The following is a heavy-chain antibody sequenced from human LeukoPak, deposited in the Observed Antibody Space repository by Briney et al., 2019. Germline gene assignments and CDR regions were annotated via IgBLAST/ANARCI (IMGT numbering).Heavy chain of an antibody. V-gene: IGHV4-34*01. Sequence: PSETLSLTCAVHGGSFSGYYWSWIRQPPGKGLEWIGEINHSGSTNYNPSLKSRVTISVDTSKNQLSLKLSSVTAADTAVYYCARGFLFYYDILTGYQTRYYFDYWAQGTLVSVSS. J-gene: IGHJ4*02. CDR2: INHSGST. CDR1: GGSFSGYY. D-gene: IGHD3-9*01. CDR3: ARGFLFYYDILTGYQTRYYFDY.